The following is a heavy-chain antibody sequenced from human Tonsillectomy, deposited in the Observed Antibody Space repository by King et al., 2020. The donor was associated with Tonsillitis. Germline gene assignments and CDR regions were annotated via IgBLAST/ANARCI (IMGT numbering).Heavy chain of an antibody. D-gene: IGHD6-13*01. V-gene: IGHV1-46*01. CDR3: ARDVAPGIADQIDY. Sequence: QLVQSGAEVKKPGASVKVSCKASGYTFTSYYMHWVRQAPGQGLEWMGLINPSGGSTTYAQKFQGRVTMTRDTSTSTVYMDLSSLRSEDTAVYYCARDVAPGIADQIDYWGQGTLVTVSS. CDR1: GYTFTSYY. CDR2: INPSGGST. J-gene: IGHJ4*02.